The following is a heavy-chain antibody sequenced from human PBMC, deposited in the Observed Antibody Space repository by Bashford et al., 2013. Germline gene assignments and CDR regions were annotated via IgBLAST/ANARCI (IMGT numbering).Heavy chain of an antibody. Sequence: SSETLSLTCTVSGGSISSYYWSWIRQPPGKGLEWIGYIYYSGSTNYNPSLKSRVTISVDTSKNQFSLKLTSVTAADTAIYYCATIGPRADGFLDYWGLGTQVTVSS. D-gene: IGHD1-26*01. CDR2: IYYSGST. V-gene: IGHV4-59*12. J-gene: IGHJ4*02. CDR1: GGSISSYY. CDR3: ATIGPRADGFLDY.